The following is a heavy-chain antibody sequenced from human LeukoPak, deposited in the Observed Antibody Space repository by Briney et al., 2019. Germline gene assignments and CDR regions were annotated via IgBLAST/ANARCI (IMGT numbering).Heavy chain of an antibody. CDR2: ISNSGGNT. CDR1: GFTFSSYA. CDR3: ARGTGIARPDY. V-gene: IGHV3-23*01. Sequence: GGSLRLSCAASGFTFSSYAMSWVRQAPGKGLEWVSAISNSGGNTYCADSLKGRFTISRDNSNNTLYLQMYGLRAEDTAVYYCARGTGIARPDYWGQGTLVTVSS. J-gene: IGHJ4*02. D-gene: IGHD6-6*01.